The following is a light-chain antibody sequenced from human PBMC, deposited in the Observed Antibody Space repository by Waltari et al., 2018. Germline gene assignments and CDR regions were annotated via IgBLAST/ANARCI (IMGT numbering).Light chain of an antibody. CDR2: GAS. J-gene: IGKJ1*01. V-gene: IGKV3-20*01. CDR1: QTVTGSY. Sequence: EIVLTQSPGTMSLSPGERATLSCRASQTVTGSYLAWYQQKPGQAPRLLIYGASIRATGIPDRFSGSGSGTDFTLTISRLEPEDFAVYYCQDPATFGQGTKVEIK. CDR3: QDPAT.